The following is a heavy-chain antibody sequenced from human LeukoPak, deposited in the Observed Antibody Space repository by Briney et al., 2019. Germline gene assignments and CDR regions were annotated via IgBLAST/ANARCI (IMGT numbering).Heavy chain of an antibody. V-gene: IGHV3-23*01. CDR3: AKSLRIRAGDTAMGVFDY. CDR1: GFTFSSYA. J-gene: IGHJ4*02. D-gene: IGHD5-18*01. CDR2: ISGSGGST. Sequence: GGSLRLSCAASGFTFSSYAMSWVRQAPGKGLEWVSAISGSGGSTYYADSVKGRFTISRDNSKNTLYLQMNSLRAEDTAVYYCAKSLRIRAGDTAMGVFDYWGQGTLVTVSS.